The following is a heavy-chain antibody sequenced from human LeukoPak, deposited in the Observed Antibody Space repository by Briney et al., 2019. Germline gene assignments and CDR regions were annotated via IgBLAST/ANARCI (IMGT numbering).Heavy chain of an antibody. J-gene: IGHJ4*02. CDR3: ARPLYCSSTSCSTFDY. CDR2: ISADNGNT. CDR1: GYTFTSYG. V-gene: IGHV1-18*01. Sequence: ASVKVSCKASGYTFTSYGISWVRQAPGQGLEWMGWISADNGNTNYAQKLQGRVTMTTDTSTSTAYMELRSLRSDDTAVYYCARPLYCSSTSCSTFDYWGQGTLVTVSS. D-gene: IGHD2-2*01.